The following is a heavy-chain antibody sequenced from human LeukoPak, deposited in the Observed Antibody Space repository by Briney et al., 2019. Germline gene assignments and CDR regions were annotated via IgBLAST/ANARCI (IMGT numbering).Heavy chain of an antibody. CDR1: GFTFSNYA. CDR2: ISAAGGST. D-gene: IGHD1-26*01. CDR3: ARDRSGGNYATFEY. Sequence: GGSLRLSCAASGFTFSNYATSWVRQAPGKGPEWVLAISAAGGSTYYADSVKGRFTFSRDNAKNTLYVQMNSLRAEDTAVYYCARDRSGGNYATFEYWGQGTLVTVSS. V-gene: IGHV3-23*01. J-gene: IGHJ4*02.